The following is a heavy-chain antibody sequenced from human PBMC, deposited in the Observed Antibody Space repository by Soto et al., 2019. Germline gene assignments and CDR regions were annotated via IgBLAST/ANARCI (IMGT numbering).Heavy chain of an antibody. V-gene: IGHV1-69*13. CDR2: INPIFDTT. CDR3: ARDRAGDNSTYPYDMDV. CDR1: GGTFSSSG. J-gene: IGHJ6*02. Sequence: SVKVSCKTSGGTFSSSGISWVRQAPGQGLEWLGRINPIFDTTNYAQKFQARVTITADESTSTAYMELSSLRSEDTAVYYCARDRAGDNSTYPYDMDVWGQGTTVTVSS. D-gene: IGHD4-4*01.